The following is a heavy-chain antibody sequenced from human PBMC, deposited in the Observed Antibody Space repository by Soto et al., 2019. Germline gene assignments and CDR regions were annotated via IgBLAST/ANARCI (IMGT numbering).Heavy chain of an antibody. Sequence: GGSLRLSCAASGFTFSNAWMNWVRQAPGKGLEWVGRIKSKTDGGTTDYAAPVKGRFTISRDDSKNTLYLQMNSLKTEDTAVYYCTTKYSSLGGYYYYYGMDVWGQGTTVTVSS. J-gene: IGHJ6*02. D-gene: IGHD6-6*01. CDR3: TTKYSSLGGYYYYYGMDV. CDR1: GFTFSNAW. CDR2: IKSKTDGGTT. V-gene: IGHV3-15*07.